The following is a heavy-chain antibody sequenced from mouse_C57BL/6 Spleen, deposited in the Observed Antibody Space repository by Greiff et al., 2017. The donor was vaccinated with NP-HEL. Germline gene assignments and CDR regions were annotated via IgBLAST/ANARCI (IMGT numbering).Heavy chain of an antibody. D-gene: IGHD2-10*02. V-gene: IGHV1-52*01. J-gene: IGHJ2*01. CDR1: GYTFTSYW. CDR2: IDPSDSET. CDR3: ARGKYGNFFFDY. Sequence: VQLQQPGAELVRPGSSVKLSCKASGYTFTSYWMHWVKQRPIQGLEWIGNIDPSDSETHYNQKFKDKATLTVDKSSSTAYMQLSSLTSEDSAVYYCARGKYGNFFFDYWGQGTTLTVSS.